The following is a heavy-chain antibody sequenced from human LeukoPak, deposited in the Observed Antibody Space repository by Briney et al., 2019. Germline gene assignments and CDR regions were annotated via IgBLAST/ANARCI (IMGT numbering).Heavy chain of an antibody. Sequence: WETLSLTCTVSGGSISSSSYYWGWIRQPPGKGLEWIGSIYYSGSTYYNPSLKSRVTISVDTSKNQFSLKLSSVTAADTAVYYCARDSWPYSSSCYGNNWFDPCGQGTLVTVSS. CDR3: ARDSWPYSSSCYGNNWFDP. CDR2: IYYSGST. J-gene: IGHJ5*02. CDR1: GGSISSSSYY. V-gene: IGHV4-39*02. D-gene: IGHD6-13*01.